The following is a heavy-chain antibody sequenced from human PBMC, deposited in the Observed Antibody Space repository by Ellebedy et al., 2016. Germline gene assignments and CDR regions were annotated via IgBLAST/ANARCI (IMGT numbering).Heavy chain of an antibody. CDR1: GYTFTTFS. V-gene: IGHV1-18*04. CDR2: VNTFSGNT. Sequence: ASVKVSXXASGYTFTTFSITWVRQVPGQGLDWMGFVNTFSGNTKFAQKFQGRVSMTTDSSTHTAYMDLRSLRSDDTAMYYCAKTSGWGYGENWGQGTLVTVYS. D-gene: IGHD3-10*01. J-gene: IGHJ4*02. CDR3: AKTSGWGYGEN.